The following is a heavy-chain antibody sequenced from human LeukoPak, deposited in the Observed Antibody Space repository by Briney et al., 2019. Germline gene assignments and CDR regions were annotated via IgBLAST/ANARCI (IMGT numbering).Heavy chain of an antibody. V-gene: IGHV4-59*01. J-gene: IGHJ5*02. CDR2: IYYSGST. D-gene: IGHD6-13*01. CDR3: ARGGSLNPYNRFDP. Sequence: SETLSLTCTVSGGSISSYYWSWIRQPPGKGLEWIGYIYYSGSTNYNPSLKSRVTISVDTSKNQFSLKLSSVTAADTAVYYCARGGSLNPYNRFDPWGQGTLVTVSS. CDR1: GGSISSYY.